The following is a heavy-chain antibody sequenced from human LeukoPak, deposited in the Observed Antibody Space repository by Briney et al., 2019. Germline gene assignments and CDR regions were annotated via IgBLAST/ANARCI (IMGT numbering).Heavy chain of an antibody. D-gene: IGHD3-10*01. CDR3: ARAGGEKRMVRGVIITLGWFDP. CDR1: GGTFSSYA. V-gene: IGHV1-69*13. J-gene: IGHJ5*02. Sequence: ASVKVSCKASGGTFSSYAISWVRQAPGQGLEWMGGIIPIFGTANYAQKFQGRVTITADESTSTAYMELSSLRSEDTAVYYCARAGGEKRMVRGVIITLGWFDPWGQGTLVTVSS. CDR2: IIPIFGTA.